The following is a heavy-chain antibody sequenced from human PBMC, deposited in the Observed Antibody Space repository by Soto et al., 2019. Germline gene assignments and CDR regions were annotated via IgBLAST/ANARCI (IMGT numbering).Heavy chain of an antibody. CDR2: INWNSGSI. CDR3: VKDESINWYSGHFRH. D-gene: IGHD6-13*01. Sequence: PGGSLRLSCAPSGFTFDDYAMHWVRQAPGKGLEWVSGINWNSGSIGYADSVKGRFAISRDNAKNSLHLQMNSLRAEDTAFYYCVKDESINWYSGHFRHWGQGTLVTVSS. J-gene: IGHJ1*01. CDR1: GFTFDDYA. V-gene: IGHV3-9*01.